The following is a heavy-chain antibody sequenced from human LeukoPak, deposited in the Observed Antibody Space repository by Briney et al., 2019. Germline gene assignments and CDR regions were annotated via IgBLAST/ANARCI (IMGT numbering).Heavy chain of an antibody. V-gene: IGHV4-39*07. J-gene: IGHJ4*02. Sequence: SETLSLTCTVSGDSINSGTHYWGWIRQPPGKGLEWIGEINHSGSTNYNPSLKSRVTISVDTSKNQFSLKLSSVTAADTAVYYCAGGIVGALDYWGQGTLVTVSS. CDR1: GDSINSGTHY. CDR3: AGGIVGALDY. CDR2: INHSGST. D-gene: IGHD1-26*01.